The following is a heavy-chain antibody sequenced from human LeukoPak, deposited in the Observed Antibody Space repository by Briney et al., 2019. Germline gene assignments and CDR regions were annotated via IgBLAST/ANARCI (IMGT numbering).Heavy chain of an antibody. CDR2: ISSSRSTM. J-gene: IGHJ2*01. Sequence: GGSLRLSCAASGFTFSSYNMNWVRQAPGEGLEWVSYISSSRSTMYYADSVKGRFTISRDNAKNSLYLQMNSLRDEDTAVYYCARDVGIMVVTRWCFDLWGRGTLVTVSS. D-gene: IGHD2-21*02. CDR1: GFTFSSYN. V-gene: IGHV3-48*02. CDR3: ARDVGIMVVTRWCFDL.